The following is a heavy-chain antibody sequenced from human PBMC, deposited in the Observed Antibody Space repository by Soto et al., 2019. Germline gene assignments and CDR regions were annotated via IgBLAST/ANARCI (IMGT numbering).Heavy chain of an antibody. Sequence: EVQLLESGGGLVQPGGSLRLSCAASGFTFSSYAMSWVRQAPGKGLEWVSAISGGGGSTYYADSVKGRFTISRDNSKTTLFLQMNSLRAEDTAGYYCAKVPADSSGYYYGFDYWGQGTLVTVSS. CDR1: GFTFSSYA. D-gene: IGHD3-22*01. J-gene: IGHJ4*02. CDR2: ISGGGGST. V-gene: IGHV3-23*01. CDR3: AKVPADSSGYYYGFDY.